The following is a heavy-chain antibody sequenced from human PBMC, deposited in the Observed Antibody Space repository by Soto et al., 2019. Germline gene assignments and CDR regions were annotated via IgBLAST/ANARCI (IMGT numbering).Heavy chain of an antibody. CDR3: ARHGLLGYCSGGSCYSTWFDP. J-gene: IGHJ5*02. D-gene: IGHD2-15*01. V-gene: IGHV4-59*08. CDR2: IYYSGST. CDR1: GGSISSYY. Sequence: SETLSLTCTVSGGSISSYYWSWIRQPPGKGLEWIGYIYYSGSTNYNPSLKSRVTISVDTSKNQFSLKLSSVTAADTAVYYCARHGLLGYCSGGSCYSTWFDPWGQGTQVTVSS.